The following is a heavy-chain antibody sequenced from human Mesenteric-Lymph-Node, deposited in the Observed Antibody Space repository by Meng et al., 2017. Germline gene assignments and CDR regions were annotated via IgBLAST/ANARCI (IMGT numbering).Heavy chain of an antibody. CDR2: ISHSGMT. V-gene: IGHV4-59*01. J-gene: IGHJ6*02. Sequence: GSLRLSCTVPGGPIIGYFWNWIRQPPGKGLEWIGDISHSGMTSYNSSLKSRVTISVDKSKSRFSLEVKSVTAADTAVYYCARETHYGSGIYGMDVWGQGTTVTVSS. CDR1: GGPIIGYF. CDR3: ARETHYGSGIYGMDV. D-gene: IGHD3-10*01.